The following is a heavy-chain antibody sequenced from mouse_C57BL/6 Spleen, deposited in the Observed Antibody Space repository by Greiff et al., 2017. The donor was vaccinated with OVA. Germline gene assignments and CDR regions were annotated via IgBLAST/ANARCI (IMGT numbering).Heavy chain of an antibody. CDR3: ARSGSLTAWFAY. V-gene: IGHV1-18*01. CDR2: INPNNGGT. CDR1: GYTFTDYN. Sequence: EVKLQESGPELVKPGASVKIPCKASGYTFTDYNMDWVKQSHGKSLEWIGDINPNNGGTIYNQKFKGKATLTVDKSSSTAYMELRSLTSEDTAVYYCARSGSLTAWFAYWGQGTLVTVSA. D-gene: IGHD6-2*01. J-gene: IGHJ3*01.